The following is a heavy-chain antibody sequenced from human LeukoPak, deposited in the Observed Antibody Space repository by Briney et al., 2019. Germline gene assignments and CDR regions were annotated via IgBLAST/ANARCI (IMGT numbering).Heavy chain of an antibody. V-gene: IGHV4-59*08. J-gene: IGHJ4*02. CDR2: IYHTGAT. D-gene: IGHD6-19*01. Sequence: LETLSLTCTVSGGSIGGEYWTWIRQPPGKGLQYIGYIYHTGATNYNPSLKSRVTMSVDTSKNQFSLKLNSVTAADTAVYFCAKYGKSGWSIDNWGQGTLVTVSS. CDR3: AKYGKSGWSIDN. CDR1: GGSIGGEY.